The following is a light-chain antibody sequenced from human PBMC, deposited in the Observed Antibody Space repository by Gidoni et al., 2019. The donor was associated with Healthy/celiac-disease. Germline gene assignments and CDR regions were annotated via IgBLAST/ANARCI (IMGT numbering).Light chain of an antibody. V-gene: IGKV3-11*01. Sequence: EIVLTQSPATLSLSPGERATLSCRASQSVSSYLAWYQQKPGQAPRLFIYDASNRATGIPARFSGSGSGTDFTLTISSLEPEDFAVYYCQQRSNWPPFTFGPGTNVDIK. CDR2: DAS. CDR3: QQRSNWPPFT. CDR1: QSVSSY. J-gene: IGKJ3*01.